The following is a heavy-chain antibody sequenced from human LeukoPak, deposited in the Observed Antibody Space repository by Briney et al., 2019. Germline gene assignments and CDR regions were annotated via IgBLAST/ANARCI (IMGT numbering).Heavy chain of an antibody. CDR2: IIPIFGTA. J-gene: IGHJ4*02. CDR1: GGTFSSYA. V-gene: IGHV1-69*05. D-gene: IGHD1-26*01. CDR3: ARFVRLGGYFDY. Sequence: ASVKVSCKXSGGTFSSYAISWVRQPPGRGLEWMGRIIPIFGTANYAQKFQGRVTITTDESTSTAYMELSSLRSEDTAVYYCARFVRLGGYFDYWGQGTLVTVSS.